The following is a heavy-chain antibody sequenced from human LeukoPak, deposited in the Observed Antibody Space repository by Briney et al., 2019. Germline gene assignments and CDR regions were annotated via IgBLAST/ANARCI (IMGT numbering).Heavy chain of an antibody. CDR1: GGSISSSSYY. D-gene: IGHD5-18*01. CDR3: ARADEYSYGPGYYFDY. V-gene: IGHV4-39*07. CDR2: IYYSGST. J-gene: IGHJ4*02. Sequence: SETLSLTCTVSGGSISSSSYYWGWIRQPPGKGLEWIGSIYYSGSTNYNPSLKSRVTISVDTSKNQFSLKLSSVTAADTAVYYCARADEYSYGPGYYFDYWGQGTLVTVSS.